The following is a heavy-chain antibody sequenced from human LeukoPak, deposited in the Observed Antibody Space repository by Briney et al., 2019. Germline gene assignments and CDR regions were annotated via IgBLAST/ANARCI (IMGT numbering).Heavy chain of an antibody. V-gene: IGHV4-61*02. J-gene: IGHJ6*03. CDR3: ARVVAVAGNGLWDYYYYYMDV. CDR2: IYTSGST. CDR1: GGSTSSGSYY. D-gene: IGHD6-19*01. Sequence: SQTLSLTCTVSGGSTSSGSYYWSWIRQPAGKGLEWIGRIYTSGSTNYNPSLKSRVTISVDTSKNQFSLKLSSMTAADTAVYYCARVVAVAGNGLWDYYYYYMDVWGKGTTVTVSS.